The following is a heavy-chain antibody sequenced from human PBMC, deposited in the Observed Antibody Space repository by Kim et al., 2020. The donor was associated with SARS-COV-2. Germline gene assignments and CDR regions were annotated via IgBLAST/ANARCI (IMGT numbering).Heavy chain of an antibody. CDR2: INHSGST. CDR3: ARGRYYYDSSGYYLERRRHDSRHGSFDY. V-gene: IGHV4-34*01. CDR1: GGSFSGYY. Sequence: SETLSLTCAVYGGSFSGYYWSWIRQPPGKGLEWIGEINHSGSTNYNPSLKSRVTISVDTSKNQFSLKLSSVTAADTAVYYCARGRYYYDSSGYYLERRRHDSRHGSFDYWGQGTLVTVSS. J-gene: IGHJ4*02. D-gene: IGHD3-22*01.